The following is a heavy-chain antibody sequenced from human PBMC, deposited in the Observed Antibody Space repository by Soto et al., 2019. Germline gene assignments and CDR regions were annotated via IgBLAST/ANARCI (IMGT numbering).Heavy chain of an antibody. J-gene: IGHJ6*02. CDR2: IYPGDSDT. V-gene: IGHV5-51*01. D-gene: IGHD3-22*01. CDR3: ARGSVMLFIAVIGIPDYYYGMDV. Sequence: GESLKISCKGSGYSFTSYWIGWVRQMPGKGLEWMGIIYPGDSDTRYSPSFQGQVTIPADKSISTAYLQWSSLKASDTAMYYCARGSVMLFIAVIGIPDYYYGMDVWGQGTTVTVSS. CDR1: GYSFTSYW.